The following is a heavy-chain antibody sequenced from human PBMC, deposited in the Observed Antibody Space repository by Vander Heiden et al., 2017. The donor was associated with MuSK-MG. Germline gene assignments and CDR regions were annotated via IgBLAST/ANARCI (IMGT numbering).Heavy chain of an antibody. CDR2: SIPCFGTT. Sequence: QVQLEQSGAEEKKPRSSVKVSCKASGGTFNSYGITWVRVAPGQGIEWMGGSIPCFGTTNYAQKFQGRVTITADESTTTAYMELSSLRSEDTAVYYCARGGYYYGSGDNNYYYYMDVWGKGTTVTVSS. D-gene: IGHD3-10*01. CDR3: ARGGYYYGSGDNNYYYYMDV. J-gene: IGHJ6*03. V-gene: IGHV1-69*01. CDR1: GGTFNSYG.